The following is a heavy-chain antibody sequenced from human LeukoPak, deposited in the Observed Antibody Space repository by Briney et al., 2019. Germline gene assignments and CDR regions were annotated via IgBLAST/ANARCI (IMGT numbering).Heavy chain of an antibody. CDR2: FSGASGNI. Sequence: GGSLRLSCVASGFTFSSSVMSWVRQAPGKGLEWVSTFSGASGNIYYVDSVKGRFTISRDNSKNTLYLQMNSLRAEDTALYYCAKREARSFEFWGQRTLVTVSS. J-gene: IGHJ4*02. CDR1: GFTFSSSV. CDR3: AKREARSFEF. V-gene: IGHV3-23*01. D-gene: IGHD5-24*01.